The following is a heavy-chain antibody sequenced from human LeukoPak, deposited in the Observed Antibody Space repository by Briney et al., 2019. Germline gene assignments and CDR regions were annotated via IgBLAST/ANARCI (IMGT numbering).Heavy chain of an antibody. CDR1: DGSISSSSYF. J-gene: IGHJ5*02. CDR2: IYYTGST. D-gene: IGHD2/OR15-2a*01. CDR3: ARQTRRVGGNSALGWLDP. Sequence: SETLSLTCTVSDGSISSSSYFWGWIRQPPGKGLEWIGTIYYTGSTYYTPSLKSRVTISIDPSNNQFSLILSSVTAADTAVYYCARQTRRVGGNSALGWLDPWGQGTLVTVSS. V-gene: IGHV4-39*01.